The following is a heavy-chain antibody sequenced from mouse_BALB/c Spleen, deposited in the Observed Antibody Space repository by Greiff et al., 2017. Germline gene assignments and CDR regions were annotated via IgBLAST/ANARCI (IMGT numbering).Heavy chain of an antibody. CDR3: AREGNLYYAMDY. V-gene: IGHV5-6-3*01. CDR2: INSNGGST. J-gene: IGHJ4*01. CDR1: GFTFSSYG. Sequence: EVQRVESGGGLVQPGGSLKLSCAASGFTFSSYGMSWVRQTPDKRLELVATINSNGGSTYYPDSVKGRFTISRDNAKNTLYLQMSSLKSEDTAMYYCAREGNLYYAMDYWGQGTSVTVSS.